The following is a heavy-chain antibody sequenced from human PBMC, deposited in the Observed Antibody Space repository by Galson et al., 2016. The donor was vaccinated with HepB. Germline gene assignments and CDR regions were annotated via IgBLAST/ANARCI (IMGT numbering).Heavy chain of an antibody. CDR2: IIPIFGTA. CDR1: GGNLNHHT. J-gene: IGHJ4*02. D-gene: IGHD3-10*01. CDR3: TTVADPWNYSNRNYFDS. V-gene: IGHV1-69*13. Sequence: SVKVSCKASGGNLNHHTISWVRQAPGQGLEWMGGIIPIFGTAKFSQKFQGRVTMTADASSSTVYMEIGSLTTDDTAIYYCTTVADPWNYSNRNYFDSWGQGTLVTVSS.